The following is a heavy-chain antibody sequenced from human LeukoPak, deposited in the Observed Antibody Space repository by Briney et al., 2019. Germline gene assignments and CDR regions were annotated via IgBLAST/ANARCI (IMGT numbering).Heavy chain of an antibody. CDR1: GFTFSNAW. D-gene: IGHD4-11*01. V-gene: IGHV3-15*01. CDR3: TTDWTTVTTSPKYYFDY. Sequence: VGSLRLSCAASGFTFSNAWMSWVRQAPGKGLEWVGRIKSKTDGGTTDYAAPVKGRFTISRDDSKNTLYLQMNSLETEDTAVYYCTTDWTTVTTSPKYYFDYWGQGTLVTVSS. CDR2: IKSKTDGGTT. J-gene: IGHJ4*02.